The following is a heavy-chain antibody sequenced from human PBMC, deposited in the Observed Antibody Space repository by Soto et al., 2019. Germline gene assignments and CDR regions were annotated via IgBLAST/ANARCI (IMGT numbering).Heavy chain of an antibody. CDR1: GGSISSSTYY. V-gene: IGHV4-39*07. CDR3: ARDRSGWHHYFDY. Sequence: PSETLSLTCTVSGGSISSSTYYWGWIRQPPGKGLEWIGSFYYSGSTNYNPSLKSRVTISVDTSKNQFSLKLSSVTAADTAVYYCARDRSGWHHYFDYWGQGTLGTVSS. CDR2: FYYSGST. J-gene: IGHJ4*02. D-gene: IGHD6-19*01.